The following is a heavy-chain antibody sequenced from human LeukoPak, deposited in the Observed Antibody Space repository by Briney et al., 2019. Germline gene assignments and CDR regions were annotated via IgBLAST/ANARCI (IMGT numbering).Heavy chain of an antibody. CDR2: IYYSGST. Sequence: PSETQSLTCTVSGGYISSFYWSWIRQPPGKGLEWIGYIYYSGSTNYNPSLKSRVTISVDTSKNQFSLKLSSVTAADTAVYYCARSGYFDYWGQGTLVTVSS. CDR1: GGYISSFY. D-gene: IGHD3-3*01. J-gene: IGHJ4*02. V-gene: IGHV4-59*01. CDR3: ARSGYFDY.